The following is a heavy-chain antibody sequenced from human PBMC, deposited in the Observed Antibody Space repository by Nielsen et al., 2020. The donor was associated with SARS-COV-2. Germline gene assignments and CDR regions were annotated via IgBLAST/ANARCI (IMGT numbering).Heavy chain of an antibody. D-gene: IGHD5-12*01. CDR2: IYRGGST. J-gene: IGHJ6*02. V-gene: IGHV3-53*01. Sequence: GGSLRFSCAASGFTVSSNYMTWVRQAPGKGLEWVSVIYRGGSTAYADSVKGRFTISRDNAKNSLYLQMNSLRAEDTALYHCARLRDVVATGGMDVWGQGTTVTVSS. CDR1: GFTVSSNY. CDR3: ARLRDVVATGGMDV.